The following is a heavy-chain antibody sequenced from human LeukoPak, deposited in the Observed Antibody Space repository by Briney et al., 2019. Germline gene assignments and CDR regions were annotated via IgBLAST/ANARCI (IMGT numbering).Heavy chain of an antibody. D-gene: IGHD2-15*01. Sequence: GGSLRLSCAASGFTFSSYAMSWVRQAPGKGLEWVSAISGSGGSTYYADSVKGRFTISRDNSKNTLYLQMNSLRAEDTAVYYCAKDSIGYCSGGSCYSLDYWGQGTLVTVSS. V-gene: IGHV3-23*01. CDR2: ISGSGGST. CDR3: AKDSIGYCSGGSCYSLDY. CDR1: GFTFSSYA. J-gene: IGHJ4*02.